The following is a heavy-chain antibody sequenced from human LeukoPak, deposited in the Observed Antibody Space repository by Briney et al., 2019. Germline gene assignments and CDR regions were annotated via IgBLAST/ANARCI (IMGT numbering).Heavy chain of an antibody. Sequence: GGSLRLSCAASGFTFSSYAMSWVRQAPGKGLEWVSAISGSGGSTYYADSVKGRFTISGDNSKNTLYLQMNSLRAEDTAVYYCAKELQAIVVVPAAIGYWGQGTLVTVSS. CDR1: GFTFSSYA. J-gene: IGHJ4*02. CDR3: AKELQAIVVVPAAIGY. D-gene: IGHD2-2*02. V-gene: IGHV3-23*01. CDR2: ISGSGGST.